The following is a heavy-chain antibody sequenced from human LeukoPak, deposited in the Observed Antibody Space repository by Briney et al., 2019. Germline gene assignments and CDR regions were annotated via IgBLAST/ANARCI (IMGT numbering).Heavy chain of an antibody. CDR3: AKDIQLST. D-gene: IGHD5-24*01. V-gene: IGHV3-23*01. J-gene: IGHJ3*01. Sequence: GGSLRLSCAASGFTFSVAAMAWVRQAPGKGLEWVSLIGASGESTYYADSVKGRFTISRDNSKNTLSLQMNSLRVEDTAMYFCAKDIQLSTWGLGTMVTVSS. CDR1: GFTFSVAA. CDR2: IGASGEST.